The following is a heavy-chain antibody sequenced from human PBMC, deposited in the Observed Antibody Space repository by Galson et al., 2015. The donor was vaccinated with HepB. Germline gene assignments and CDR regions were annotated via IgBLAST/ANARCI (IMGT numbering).Heavy chain of an antibody. D-gene: IGHD3-22*01. V-gene: IGHV3-48*01. Sequence: SLRLSCAASGFTFSSYSMNWVRQAPGKGLEWVSYISSSSSTIYYADSVKGRFTISRDNAKNTLYLQMNSLRAEDTAVYYCARVNTLYSYDTESGFDIWGQGTMVTVSS. J-gene: IGHJ3*02. CDR2: ISSSSSTI. CDR1: GFTFSSYS. CDR3: ARVNTLYSYDTESGFDI.